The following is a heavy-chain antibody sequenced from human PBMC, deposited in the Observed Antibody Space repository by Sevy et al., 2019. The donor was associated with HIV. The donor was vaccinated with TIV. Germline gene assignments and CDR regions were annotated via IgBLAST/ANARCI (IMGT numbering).Heavy chain of an antibody. CDR2: IYSGGTT. D-gene: IGHD2-15*01. CDR3: ARGNCSGGSCYRYYYYYYMDV. CDR1: GFTVSSNY. J-gene: IGHJ6*03. V-gene: IGHV3-53*01. Sequence: GGSLRLSCAASGFTVSSNYMSWVRQAPGKGLEWVSLIYSGGTTYYADSVKGRFTISRDNSKNTLYRQMNSLRAEDTAVYYCARGNCSGGSCYRYYYYYYMDVWGTGTTVTVSS.